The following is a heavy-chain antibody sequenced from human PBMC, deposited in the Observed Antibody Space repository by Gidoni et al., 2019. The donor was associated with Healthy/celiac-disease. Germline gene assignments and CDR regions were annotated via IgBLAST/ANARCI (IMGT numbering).Heavy chain of an antibody. CDR2: IYYSGST. CDR3: ARVTYYDSSGYIGTGLFDY. J-gene: IGHJ4*02. V-gene: IGHV4-30-4*01. D-gene: IGHD3-22*01. CDR1: VGSLTVGDYY. Sequence: QVQRKESGPGLVRPHQTLPPPCPVLVGSLTVGDYYWSWIRQPPGKGLEWIGYIYYSGSTYYNPSLKSRVTISVDTSKNQFSLKLSSVTAADTAVYYCARVTYYDSSGYIGTGLFDYWGQGTLVTVSS.